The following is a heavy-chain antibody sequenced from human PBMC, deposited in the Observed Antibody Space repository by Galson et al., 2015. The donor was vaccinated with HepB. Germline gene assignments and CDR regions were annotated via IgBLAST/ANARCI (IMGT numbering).Heavy chain of an antibody. CDR2: TYYRSKWYN. CDR1: GDSVSSHSAA. Sequence: CAISGDSVSSHSAAWNWIRQSPSRGLEWLGRTYYRSKWYNDYAVSVKSRITINPDTSKNQFSLQLNSVTPEDTAVYYCAGSLTPIRHHGPTMVRRTLLRGFDPWGQGTLVTVSS. V-gene: IGHV6-1*01. CDR3: AGSLTPIRHHGPTMVRRTLLRGFDP. D-gene: IGHD3-10*01. J-gene: IGHJ5*02.